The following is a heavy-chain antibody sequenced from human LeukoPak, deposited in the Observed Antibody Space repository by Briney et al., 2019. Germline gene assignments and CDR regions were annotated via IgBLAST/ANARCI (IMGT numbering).Heavy chain of an antibody. CDR1: GGSISSGSYY. Sequence: SETLSLTCSVSGGSISSGSYYWNWIRQPAGKGLEWIGRIYSSGSTNYNPSLKSRVTISGDTSKNQFSLKLNSVTAADTAVYYCARRVTMVSDWFDPWGQGTLVTVSS. J-gene: IGHJ5*02. CDR3: ARRVTMVSDWFDP. CDR2: IYSSGST. V-gene: IGHV4-61*02. D-gene: IGHD3-10*01.